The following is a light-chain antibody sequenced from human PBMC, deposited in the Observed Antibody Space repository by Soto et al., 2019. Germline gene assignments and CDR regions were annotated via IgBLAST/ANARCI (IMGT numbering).Light chain of an antibody. CDR2: EAS. J-gene: IGKJ1*01. CDR3: QQYKNWPRT. V-gene: IGKV3D-15*01. CDR1: ETINNN. Sequence: EIVPTQSPATLSLSPGERATLSCRASETINNNLVWYQQKPGQPPRLLIHEASTRVTGIPARFSGSGSGTEFTLTISSLQSEDFAVYYCQQYKNWPRTFGQGTKVEI.